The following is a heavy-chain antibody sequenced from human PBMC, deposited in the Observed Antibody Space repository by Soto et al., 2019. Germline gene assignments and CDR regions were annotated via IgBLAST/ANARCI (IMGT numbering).Heavy chain of an antibody. D-gene: IGHD1-26*01. J-gene: IGHJ4*02. Sequence: EVQLVESGGGLVKPGGARRLSCAASGFTFSNAWMSWVRQAPGKGLEWVGRIKSKTDGGTTDYAAPVKGRFAISRDDSKNTLYLQMNSLKTEDTAVYYCPPDTRWELPLDYWGQGTLVTVSS. V-gene: IGHV3-15*01. CDR2: IKSKTDGGTT. CDR3: PPDTRWELPLDY. CDR1: GFTFSNAW.